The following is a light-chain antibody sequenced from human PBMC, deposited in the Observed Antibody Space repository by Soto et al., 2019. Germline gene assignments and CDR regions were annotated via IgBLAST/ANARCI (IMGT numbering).Light chain of an antibody. J-gene: IGKJ4*02. CDR2: DAS. Sequence: ETVMTQSPATLSVSPGDRATLSCGASQSVGSKLAWYQKKPGQAPRLLIYDASTRATGISARFSGSGSGTEFTLTISSLQSEDFAVYYCQQYNNWPPLTCGGGTKVEIK. CDR3: QQYNNWPPLT. V-gene: IGKV3-15*01. CDR1: QSVGSK.